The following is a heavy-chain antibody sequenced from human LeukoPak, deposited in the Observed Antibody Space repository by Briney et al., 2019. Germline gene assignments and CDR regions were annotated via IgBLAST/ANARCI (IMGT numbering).Heavy chain of an antibody. CDR1: GYTFTSYG. Sequence: ASVKVSCKACGYTFTSYGISWVRQAPGQGLEWMGWISAYNGNTNYAQKLQGRVTMTTDTSTSTAYMELRSLRSDDTAVYYCARGRGGDRRLAVSFDIWGQGTMVTVSS. J-gene: IGHJ3*02. CDR3: ARGRGGDRRLAVSFDI. D-gene: IGHD2-21*01. CDR2: ISAYNGNT. V-gene: IGHV1-18*01.